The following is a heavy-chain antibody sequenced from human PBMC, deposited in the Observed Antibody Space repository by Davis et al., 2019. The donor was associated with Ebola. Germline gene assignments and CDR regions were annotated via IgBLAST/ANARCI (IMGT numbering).Heavy chain of an antibody. V-gene: IGHV3-53*01. Sequence: PGGSLRLSCAASGFTVSSNYMSWVRQAPGKGLEWVSVIYSGGSTYYADSVKGRFTISRDNSKNTLYLQMNSLRAEDTAVYYCARGQGGDSSGPFDYWGQGTLVTVSS. CDR2: IYSGGST. D-gene: IGHD3-22*01. CDR1: GFTVSSNY. J-gene: IGHJ4*02. CDR3: ARGQGGDSSGPFDY.